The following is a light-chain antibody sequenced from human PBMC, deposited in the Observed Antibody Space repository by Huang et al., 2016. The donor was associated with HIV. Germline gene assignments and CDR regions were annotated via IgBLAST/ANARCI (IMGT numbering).Light chain of an antibody. CDR3: QQYNNWPRT. CDR2: GAS. V-gene: IGKV3D-15*01. Sequence: ELVMTQSPATLSVSPGAGATLSGSASQPVNSNLAWYQQRPGQDPRLLIYGASTRAAGIPASFSVSGSATEFTLTISSLQSEDFAVYYCQQYNNWPRTVGQGTKVEIK. J-gene: IGKJ1*01. CDR1: QPVNSN.